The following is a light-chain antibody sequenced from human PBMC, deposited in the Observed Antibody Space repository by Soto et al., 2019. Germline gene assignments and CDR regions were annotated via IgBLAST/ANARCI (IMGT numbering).Light chain of an antibody. J-gene: IGKJ1*01. CDR2: GAS. CDR1: QSVSSSY. Sequence: ESVLTQAPGTPSLSPGERATLSCRASQSVSSSYLAWYQQKPGQAPRLLIYGASSRATGIPDRFSGSGSGTDFTLTISRLEPEYFAVYYCQHYGSLGWEFGQGTKLDIK. CDR3: QHYGSLGWE. V-gene: IGKV3-20*01.